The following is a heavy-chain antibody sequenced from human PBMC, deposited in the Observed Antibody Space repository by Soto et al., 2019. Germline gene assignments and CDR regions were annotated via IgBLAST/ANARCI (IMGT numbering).Heavy chain of an antibody. Sequence: QGTLKESGPTLVKPTQTLTLTCSFSGFSLSTSGVGVGWIRQSPGKALEWLALIYWSGDEHYRPSLKSRLTIIKDTSKNHVVLIMTDMDPVDTATYYCARGLATLPVFAFDIWGQGTMATVSS. V-gene: IGHV2-5*01. J-gene: IGHJ3*02. CDR3: ARGLATLPVFAFDI. CDR1: GFSLSTSGVG. CDR2: IYWSGDE. D-gene: IGHD6-6*01.